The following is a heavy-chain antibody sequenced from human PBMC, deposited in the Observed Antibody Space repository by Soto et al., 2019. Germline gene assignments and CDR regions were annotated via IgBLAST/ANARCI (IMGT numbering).Heavy chain of an antibody. J-gene: IGHJ6*02. CDR1: GGTFSSYA. CDR3: ARERIVVVPAATKTNGHYYYYGMDV. Sequence: ASVKVSCKASGGTFSSYAISWVRQAPGQGLEWMGGIIPIFGTANYAQKFQGRVTITADESTSTAYMELSSLRSEDTAVYYCARERIVVVPAATKTNGHYYYYGMDVWGLGNTVTVSS. CDR2: IIPIFGTA. V-gene: IGHV1-69*13. D-gene: IGHD2-2*01.